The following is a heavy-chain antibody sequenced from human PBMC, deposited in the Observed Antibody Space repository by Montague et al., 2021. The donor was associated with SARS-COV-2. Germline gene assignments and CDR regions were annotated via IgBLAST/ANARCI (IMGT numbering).Heavy chain of an antibody. Sequence: SETLSLTCTVSDGSMSSRVYYCARIPQPPGTGLEWIVSIYFTGPTNYTPYLKTRVFISVDTSKNQLSLTLTSVTAADTAVYYCATQDDPSGWIPAPFDFWGQGNLLTVSS. J-gene: IGHJ4*02. CDR1: DGSMSSRVYY. CDR2: IYFTGPT. D-gene: IGHD6-19*01. V-gene: IGHV4-39*01. CDR3: ATQDDPSGWIPAPFDF.